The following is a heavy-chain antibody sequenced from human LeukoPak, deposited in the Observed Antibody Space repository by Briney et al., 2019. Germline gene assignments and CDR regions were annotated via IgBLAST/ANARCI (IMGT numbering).Heavy chain of an antibody. Sequence: SETLSLTCTVSGGSISSSNYYWGWIRQPPGKGLEWIGSIYYSGSTYYNPSLKSRATISVDTSKNQFSLKLSSVTAADTAVFYCASGTWGFYDTTVGVYWGQGTLVTVSS. J-gene: IGHJ4*02. CDR1: GGSISSSNYY. CDR2: IYYSGST. CDR3: ASGTWGFYDTTVGVY. V-gene: IGHV4-39*07. D-gene: IGHD3-22*01.